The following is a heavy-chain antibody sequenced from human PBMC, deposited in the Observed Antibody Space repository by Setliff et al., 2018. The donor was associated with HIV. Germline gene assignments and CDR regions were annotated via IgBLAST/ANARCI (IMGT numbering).Heavy chain of an antibody. CDR3: ARDKGPNLLDY. J-gene: IGHJ4*02. D-gene: IGHD2-8*01. CDR2: INQDGGQK. V-gene: IGHV3-7*01. CDR1: GFTFSSYW. Sequence: GGSLRLSCAASGFTFSSYWMNWVRQAPGKGLEWVASINQDGGQKYYVDSVKGRFTIFRDNAKNSLYLQMNSLRAEDTAVYYCARDKGPNLLDYWGQGTLVTVSS.